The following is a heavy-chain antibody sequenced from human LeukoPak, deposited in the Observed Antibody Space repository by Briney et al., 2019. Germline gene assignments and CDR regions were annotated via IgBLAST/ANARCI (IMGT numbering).Heavy chain of an antibody. D-gene: IGHD3-9*01. CDR1: GYSISSGCY. Sequence: SETLSLTCAVSGYSISSGCYWGWIRQPPGKGLEWIGSIYHSGSTYYNPSLKSRVTISVDTSKNQFSLKLSSVTAADTAVYYCARHLGITIFLIWGQGTMVTVSS. J-gene: IGHJ3*02. CDR3: ARHLGITIFLI. V-gene: IGHV4-38-2*01. CDR2: IYHSGST.